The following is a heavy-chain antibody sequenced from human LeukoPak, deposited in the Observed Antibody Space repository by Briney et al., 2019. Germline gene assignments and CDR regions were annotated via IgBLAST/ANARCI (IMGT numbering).Heavy chain of an antibody. CDR1: GGSFSGYY. J-gene: IGHJ4*02. Sequence: SETLSLTCAVYGGSFSGYYWSWIRQPPGKGLEWIGEINHSGSTNYNPSLKSRVTISVDTSKNQFSLKLSSVTAADTAVYYCARGSGGTWCFDYWGQGTLVTVSS. CDR2: INHSGST. V-gene: IGHV4-34*01. CDR3: ARGSGGTWCFDY. D-gene: IGHD2-15*01.